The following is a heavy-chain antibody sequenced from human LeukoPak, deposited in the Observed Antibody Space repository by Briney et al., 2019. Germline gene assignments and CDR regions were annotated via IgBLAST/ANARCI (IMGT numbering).Heavy chain of an antibody. CDR1: ECIFNRSW. CDR3: AIWTSGNY. J-gene: IGHJ4*02. V-gene: IGHV3-7*01. CDR2: MDPSGSHK. Sequence: GGSLRLSCAASECIFNRSWMNWVRQAPGKGLEWVANMDPSGSHKRYVDSVKGRFTISKANPGTSLYLDTYGLRAEDTAIYYCAIWTSGNYWGQGTLVTVSS. D-gene: IGHD1-1*01.